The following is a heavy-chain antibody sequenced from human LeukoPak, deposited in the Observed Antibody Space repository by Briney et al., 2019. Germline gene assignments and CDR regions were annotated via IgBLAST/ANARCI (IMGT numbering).Heavy chain of an antibody. V-gene: IGHV4-59*12. CDR2: IYYSGST. CDR3: ARDFEYSSSNDAFDI. J-gene: IGHJ3*02. CDR1: GGSISSYY. Sequence: SETLSLTCTVSGGSISSYYWSWIRQPPGKGLEWIGYIYYSGSTNYNPSLKSRVTISVDTSKNQFSLKLSSVTAADTAVYYCARDFEYSSSNDAFDIWGQGTMVTVSS. D-gene: IGHD6-6*01.